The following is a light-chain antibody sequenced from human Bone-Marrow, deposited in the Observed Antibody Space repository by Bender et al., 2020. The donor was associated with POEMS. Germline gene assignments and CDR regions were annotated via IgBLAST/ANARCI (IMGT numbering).Light chain of an antibody. CDR1: STDVGTFTL. J-gene: IGLJ3*02. Sequence: QSALTQPASVSESPGQSITISCTGTSTDVGTFTLISWYQQHPGTAPKLLLYDASKRPSGIPNRFSGSKSGNTASLTISGLQAEDEAVYYCSSYTGRSTRVFGGGTKLTVL. V-gene: IGLV2-14*02. CDR2: DAS. CDR3: SSYTGRSTRV.